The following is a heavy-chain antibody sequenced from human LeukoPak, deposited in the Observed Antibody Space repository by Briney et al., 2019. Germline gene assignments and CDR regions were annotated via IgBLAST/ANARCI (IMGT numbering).Heavy chain of an antibody. CDR2: IEEDGSEK. CDR1: GFTFSRYW. Sequence: GGSLRLSCAASGFTFSRYWMSWVRQAPGKGLEWVASIEEDGSEKYYVDSVKGRCTISRDSAKNTLYLQMNSLRVEDTAVYYCAKCHSGNYYYGMDVWGQGTTVTVSS. CDR3: AKCHSGNYYYGMDV. J-gene: IGHJ6*02. D-gene: IGHD1-26*01. V-gene: IGHV3-7*05.